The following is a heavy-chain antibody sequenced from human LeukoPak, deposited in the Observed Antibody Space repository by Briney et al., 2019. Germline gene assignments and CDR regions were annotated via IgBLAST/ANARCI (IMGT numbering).Heavy chain of an antibody. J-gene: IGHJ6*02. V-gene: IGHV1-18*01. CDR3: ARDLGGYGYYGMDV. Sequence: ASVKVSCKASGYTFTSYGISWVRQAPGQGLEWMGWISAYNGNTNYAQKLQGRVTMTTDTSTSTAYMELRGLRSDDTAVYYCARDLGGYGYYGMDVWGQGTTVTVSS. CDR2: ISAYNGNT. D-gene: IGHD3-22*01. CDR1: GYTFTSYG.